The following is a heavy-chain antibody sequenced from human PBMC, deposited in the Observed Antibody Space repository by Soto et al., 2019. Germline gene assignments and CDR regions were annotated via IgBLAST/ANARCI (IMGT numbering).Heavy chain of an antibody. Sequence: QVQLVESGGGVVQPGRSPRLSCAASRFTFSRYAMHWVRQAPGKGLEWVAVISYDGRQKHYVDSVKGRFTISRDESDNTLYLQMSSLRPEDTAVYYCAKDGYFDTYYFDHWGQGTLVTVSS. V-gene: IGHV3-30*04. CDR3: AKDGYFDTYYFDH. CDR1: RFTFSRYA. J-gene: IGHJ4*02. D-gene: IGHD3-22*01. CDR2: ISYDGRQK.